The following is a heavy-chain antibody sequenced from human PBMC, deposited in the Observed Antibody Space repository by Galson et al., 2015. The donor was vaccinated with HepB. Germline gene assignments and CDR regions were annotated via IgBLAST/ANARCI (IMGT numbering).Heavy chain of an antibody. J-gene: IGHJ5*02. V-gene: IGHV7-4-1*02. CDR2: INTNTGNP. CDR1: GYTFTSYA. Sequence: SVKVSCKASGYTFTSYAMNWVRQAPGQGLEWMGWINTNTGNPTYAQGFTGRFVFSLDTSVSTAYLQISSLKAEDTAVYYCAREGVGYCSSTSCYEDNWFDPWGQGTLVTVSS. CDR3: AREGVGYCSSTSCYEDNWFDP. D-gene: IGHD2-2*01.